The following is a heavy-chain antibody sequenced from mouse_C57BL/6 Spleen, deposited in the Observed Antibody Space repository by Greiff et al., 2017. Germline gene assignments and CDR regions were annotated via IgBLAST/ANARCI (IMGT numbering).Heavy chain of an antibody. CDR3: PRPGGNYDYIDY. V-gene: IGHV6-6*01. Sequence: DVMLVESGGGLVQPGGSMKLSCAASGFTFSDAWMDWVRQSPEKGLEWVAEIRNNANNHATYYAESVKGRFTISRDDSKSSVYLQMNSLRAEATGIYYCPRPGGNYDYIDYWGQGTTLTVSS. J-gene: IGHJ2*01. CDR1: GFTFSDAW. D-gene: IGHD2-1*01. CDR2: IRNNANNHAT.